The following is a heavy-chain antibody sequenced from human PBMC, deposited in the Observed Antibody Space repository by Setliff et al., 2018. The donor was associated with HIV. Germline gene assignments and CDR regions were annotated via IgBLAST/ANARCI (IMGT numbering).Heavy chain of an antibody. CDR1: GGSINRGHYY. J-gene: IGHJ4*02. Sequence: ASETLSLTCSVSGGSINRGHYYWSWIRHHPGKGLEWIGYIYYTGSTYFNPSLKSRLTLSIDTSKNQFSLKLSSVTAADTAVYYCARDRYAGEIDYWGQGTLVTVSS. D-gene: IGHD3-10*01. V-gene: IGHV4-31*03. CDR2: IYYTGST. CDR3: ARDRYAGEIDY.